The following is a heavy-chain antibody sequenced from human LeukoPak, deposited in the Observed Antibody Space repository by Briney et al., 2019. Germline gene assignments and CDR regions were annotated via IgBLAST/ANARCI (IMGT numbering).Heavy chain of an antibody. V-gene: IGHV3-11*04. CDR1: GFTFSDYY. J-gene: IGHJ4*02. CDR3: ARDHPSSWSDY. D-gene: IGHD6-13*01. Sequence: GGSLRLSCAASGFTFSDYYMSWIRQAPGKGLEWVSYISSSGSTIYYADSVKDRFTISRDNAKNSLYLQMNSLRAEDTAVYYCARDHPSSWSDYWGQGTLVTVSS. CDR2: ISSSGSTI.